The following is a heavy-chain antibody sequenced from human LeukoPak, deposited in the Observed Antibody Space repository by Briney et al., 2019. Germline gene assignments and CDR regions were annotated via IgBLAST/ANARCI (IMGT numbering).Heavy chain of an antibody. CDR3: AKWHEGQLAFDS. Sequence: SETLSLTCTVSGGSITAFYWNWVRQPPGRGLEWIGYIHYTGKNFYNPSLKSRITMSVDTSKRQSSLKLSSVTAADMAVYYCAKWHEGQLAFDSWGQGSLVTVSS. J-gene: IGHJ4*02. CDR2: IHYTGKN. V-gene: IGHV4-59*01. CDR1: GGSITAFY. D-gene: IGHD1-1*01.